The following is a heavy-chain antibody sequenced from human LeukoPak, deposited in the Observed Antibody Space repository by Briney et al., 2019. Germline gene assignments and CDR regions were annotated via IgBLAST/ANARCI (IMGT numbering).Heavy chain of an antibody. V-gene: IGHV3-7*03. CDR2: IKQDGSEK. CDR3: ARDQGEQWLVCFDY. J-gene: IGHJ4*02. CDR1: GFTFSSHW. Sequence: GGSLRLSCAASGFTFSSHWMSWVRQAPGKGLEWVANIKQDGSEKYYVDSVKGRFTISRDNAENSLYLQMNSLRAEDTAVYYCARDQGEQWLVCFDYWGQGTLVTVSS. D-gene: IGHD6-19*01.